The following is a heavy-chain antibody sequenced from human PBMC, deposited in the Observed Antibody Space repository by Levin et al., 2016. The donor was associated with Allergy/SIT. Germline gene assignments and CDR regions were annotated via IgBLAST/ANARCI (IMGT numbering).Heavy chain of an antibody. CDR1: GGSFSGYY. V-gene: IGHV4-34*01. Sequence: SETLSLTCAVYGGSFSGYYWSWIRQPPGKGLEWIGEINHSGSTNYNPSLKSRVTISVDTSKNQFSLKLSSVTAADTAVYYCASYCGGDCELPNYGMDVWGQGTTVTVSS. J-gene: IGHJ6*02. CDR3: ASYCGGDCELPNYGMDV. D-gene: IGHD2-21*02. CDR2: INHSGST.